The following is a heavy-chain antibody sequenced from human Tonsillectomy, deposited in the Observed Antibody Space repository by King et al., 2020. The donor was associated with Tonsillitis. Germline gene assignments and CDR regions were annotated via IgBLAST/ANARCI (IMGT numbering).Heavy chain of an antibody. CDR2: IYYSGST. V-gene: IGHV4-59*01. D-gene: IGHD2-15*01. CDR3: ARDTICSGGSCYYDAFDI. J-gene: IGHJ3*02. Sequence: LQLQESGPGLVKPSETLSLTCTVSGGSISSYYWSWIRQPPGKGLEWIGYIYYSGSTNYNPSLKSRVTIAVDTSKNQFSLKLSSVTAADTAVYYCARDTICSGGSCYYDAFDIWGQGTMVTVSS. CDR1: GGSISSYY.